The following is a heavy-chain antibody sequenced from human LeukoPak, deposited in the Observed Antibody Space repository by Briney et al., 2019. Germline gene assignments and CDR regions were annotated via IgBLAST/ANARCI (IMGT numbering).Heavy chain of an antibody. CDR3: AKDLLAMTPMVSGLLC. CDR2: ISGGGGST. J-gene: IGHJ4*02. V-gene: IGHV3-23*01. Sequence: PGGSLRLSCAASGFTFSSYGMHWVRQAPGKGLEWVSSISGGGGSTYYADSVKGRFTISRDNSKNTLYLQMNSLRVEDTAVYYCAKDLLAMTPMVSGLLCGGQGTLVTVSS. CDR1: GFTFSSYG. D-gene: IGHD5-18*01.